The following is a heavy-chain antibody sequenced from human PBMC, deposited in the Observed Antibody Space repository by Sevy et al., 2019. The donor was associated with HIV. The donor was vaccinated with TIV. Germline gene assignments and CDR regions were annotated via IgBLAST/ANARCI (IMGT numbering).Heavy chain of an antibody. CDR2: IRYDGSNK. CDR1: GFTFSSYG. J-gene: IGHJ5*02. D-gene: IGHD4-4*01. Sequence: GESLKISCAASGFTFSSYGMHWVRQAPGKGLEWVAFIRYDGSNKYYADSVKGRFTISRDNSKNTLYLQMNSLRAEDTAVYYCAKDDYSNYANWFDPWGQGTLVTVSS. V-gene: IGHV3-30*02. CDR3: AKDDYSNYANWFDP.